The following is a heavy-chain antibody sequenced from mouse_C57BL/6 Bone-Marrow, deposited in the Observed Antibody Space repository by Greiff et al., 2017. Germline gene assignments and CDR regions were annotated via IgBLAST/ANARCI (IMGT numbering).Heavy chain of an antibody. D-gene: IGHD2-4*01. CDR2: IRSKSSNYAT. CDR3: VREIYCDYGGPFAY. V-gene: IGHV10-3*01. Sequence: EVQRVESGGGLVQPKGSLKLSCAASGFTFNTYAMHWVRQAPGQGLEWVARIRSKSSNYATYYADSVKDRFTISRDDYQSILYLQMKNLKTEDTAMYYGVREIYCDYGGPFAYWGQGTLVTVSA. CDR1: GFTFNTYA. J-gene: IGHJ3*01.